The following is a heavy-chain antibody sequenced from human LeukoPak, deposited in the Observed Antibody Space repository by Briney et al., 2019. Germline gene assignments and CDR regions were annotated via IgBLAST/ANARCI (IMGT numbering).Heavy chain of an antibody. V-gene: IGHV4-31*03. CDR2: IYYSGST. CDR1: GGSISSGGYY. J-gene: IGHJ4*02. D-gene: IGHD3-22*01. Sequence: SETLSLTCTVSGGSISSGGYYWSWIRQHPGKGLEWIGYIYYSGSTYYNPSLKSRVTISVDTSKNQFSLKLSSATAADTAVYYCAGDSSGYYDYWGQGTLVTVSS. CDR3: AGDSSGYYDY.